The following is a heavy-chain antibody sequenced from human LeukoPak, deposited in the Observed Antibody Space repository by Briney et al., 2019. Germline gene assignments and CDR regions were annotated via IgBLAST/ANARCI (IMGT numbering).Heavy chain of an antibody. Sequence: ASVKVSCKASGYTFTSYYMHWVRQAPGQGLEWMGIINPSGGSTSYAQKFQGRVTMTRDTSISTAYMDLSRLISDDTAVYYCARANSYWNYLEYWGQGTLVTVSS. V-gene: IGHV1-46*01. CDR2: INPSGGST. D-gene: IGHD1-1*01. J-gene: IGHJ4*02. CDR1: GYTFTSYY. CDR3: ARANSYWNYLEY.